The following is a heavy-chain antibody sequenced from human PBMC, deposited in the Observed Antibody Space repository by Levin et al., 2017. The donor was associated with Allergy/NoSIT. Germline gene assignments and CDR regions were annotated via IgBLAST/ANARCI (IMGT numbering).Heavy chain of an antibody. D-gene: IGHD6-19*01. CDR1: GGSFSGYY. Sequence: SETLSLTCAVYGGSFSGYYWSWIRQPPGKGLEWIGEINHSGSTIYNPSLKSRVTISLDTSKHQFSLRLSSVTAADTAVYYCARGPPKIGVSSGWDRPFDYWGQGTLVTVSS. J-gene: IGHJ4*02. V-gene: IGHV4-34*01. CDR2: INHSGST. CDR3: ARGPPKIGVSSGWDRPFDY.